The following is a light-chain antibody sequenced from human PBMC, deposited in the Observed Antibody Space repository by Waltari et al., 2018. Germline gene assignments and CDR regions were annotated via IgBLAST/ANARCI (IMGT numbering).Light chain of an antibody. J-gene: IGLJ2*01. V-gene: IGLV2-23*01. CDR3: CSYAGTWL. Sequence: QSALTQPASMSASPGQSITISCTATNNDVETYDLVSWYQQHPGNAPKLLIFQGTKRPSEVSSRFSGSKSADTASLTISGLQPEDEAYYYCCSYAGTWLFGGGTKLTVL. CDR1: NNDVETYDL. CDR2: QGT.